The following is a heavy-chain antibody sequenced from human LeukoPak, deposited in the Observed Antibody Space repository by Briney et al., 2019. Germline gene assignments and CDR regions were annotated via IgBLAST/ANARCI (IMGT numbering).Heavy chain of an antibody. J-gene: IGHJ4*02. CDR1: GFTFSSYS. CDR3: AREILAPGKTHDY. CDR2: ISSSSYI. Sequence: PGGSLRLSCAASGFTFSSYSMNWVRQAPGKGLEWVSSISSSSYIYYADSVKGRFTISRDNAKNSLYLQMNSLRAEDTAVYYCAREILAPGKTHDYWGQGTLVTVSS. V-gene: IGHV3-21*01.